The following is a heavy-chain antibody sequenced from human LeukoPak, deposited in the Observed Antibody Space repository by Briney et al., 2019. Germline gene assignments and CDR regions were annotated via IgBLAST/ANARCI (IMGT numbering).Heavy chain of an antibody. CDR1: GGSISGTTYY. CDR3: ARSYCSSSCYAVGAFDI. V-gene: IGHV4-39*01. CDR2: IRSSGST. D-gene: IGHD2-2*01. Sequence: PSETLSLTCTVSGGSISGTTYYWGWIRQPPGKGLEWTGSIRSSGSTYYNPSLRSRVTISVDMSKNQYSLKLSSVTAADTAVYYCARSYCSSSCYAVGAFDIWGQGTVVTVSS. J-gene: IGHJ3*02.